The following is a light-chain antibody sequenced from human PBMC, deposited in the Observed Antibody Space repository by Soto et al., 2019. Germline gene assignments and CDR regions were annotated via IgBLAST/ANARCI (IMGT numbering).Light chain of an antibody. J-gene: IGLJ1*01. CDR1: GSNIGTGYD. CDR2: ASN. V-gene: IGLV1-40*01. Sequence: QSVLTQPPSLSGAPGQRVTISCTGGGSNIGTGYDVHWYQHLPGTAPKLLIFASNNRPSGVPDRFSGSKSGTSASLAITGLQAEDEADYYCQSYDSSLSGYVFGTGTKVTVL. CDR3: QSYDSSLSGYV.